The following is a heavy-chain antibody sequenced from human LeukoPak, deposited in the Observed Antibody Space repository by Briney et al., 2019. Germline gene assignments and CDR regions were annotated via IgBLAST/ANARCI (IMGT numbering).Heavy chain of an antibody. J-gene: IGHJ4*02. Sequence: SETLSLTCAVYGGSFSGYYWSWIRQPPGKGLEWIGEINHSGSTNYNPSLKSRVTISVDTSKNQFSLKLSSVTAADTAVYYCAREQWLAPKVFDYWGQGTLVTVSS. CDR3: AREQWLAPKVFDY. D-gene: IGHD6-19*01. CDR2: INHSGST. V-gene: IGHV4-34*01. CDR1: GGSFSGYY.